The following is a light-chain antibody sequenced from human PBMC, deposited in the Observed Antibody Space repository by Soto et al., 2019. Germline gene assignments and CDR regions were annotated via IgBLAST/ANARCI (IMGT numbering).Light chain of an antibody. V-gene: IGLV2-14*01. CDR1: SSDIGTYRY. CDR3: SSYTSTSTLVV. CDR2: DVI. Sequence: QPVLTQPASVSGSPGQSITISCTGTSSDIGTYRYVSWYQQRPGKAPKLMIYDVISRPSGVSHRFSGSKSGNTASLTISGLQAEDEADYYCSSYTSTSTLVVFGGGTKLTVL. J-gene: IGLJ2*01.